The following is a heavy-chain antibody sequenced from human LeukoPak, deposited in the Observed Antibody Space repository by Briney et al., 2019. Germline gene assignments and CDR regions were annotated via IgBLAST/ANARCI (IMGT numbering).Heavy chain of an antibody. CDR3: ARGEGYCSGGSCYGVGGYMDV. J-gene: IGHJ6*03. D-gene: IGHD2-15*01. Sequence: SETLSLTCTVSGGSISSGSYYWSWIRQPAGKGLEWTGRIYTSGSTNYNPSLRSRVTILVDTSKNQFSLKLKSVTAADTAVYYCARGEGYCSGGSCYGVGGYMDVWGKGTTVTISS. V-gene: IGHV4-61*02. CDR1: GGSISSGSYY. CDR2: IYTSGST.